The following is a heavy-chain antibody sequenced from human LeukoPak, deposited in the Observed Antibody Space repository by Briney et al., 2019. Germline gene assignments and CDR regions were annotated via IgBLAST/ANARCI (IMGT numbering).Heavy chain of an antibody. CDR2: IHYSGST. CDR3: ARDIREVGATHYFDY. D-gene: IGHD1-26*01. CDR1: GFSITSYY. Sequence: SETLSLTCTVSGFSITSYYWSWIRQPPGKGREWIGLIHYSGSTTYNPPLKSRVTMSVDTSKNQFSLQLRSVTAADTALYYCARDIREVGATHYFDYWGQGTLVTVTS. J-gene: IGHJ4*02. V-gene: IGHV4-59*01.